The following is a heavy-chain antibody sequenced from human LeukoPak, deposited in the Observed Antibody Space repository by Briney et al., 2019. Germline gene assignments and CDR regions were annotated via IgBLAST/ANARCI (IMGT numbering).Heavy chain of an antibody. CDR3: ARDAAYASGGYNQLDY. CDR2: IYHTGSI. V-gene: IGHV4-38-2*02. J-gene: IGHJ4*02. CDR1: GYSISSGYY. D-gene: IGHD3-10*01. Sequence: PSETLSLTCTVSGYSISSGYYWGWIRQPPGKGLEWIGEIYHTGSINYNPSLKSRVTISLGDSNNQFSLKLNSVTAADSAVYYCARDAAYASGGYNQLDYWGQGTLVTVSS.